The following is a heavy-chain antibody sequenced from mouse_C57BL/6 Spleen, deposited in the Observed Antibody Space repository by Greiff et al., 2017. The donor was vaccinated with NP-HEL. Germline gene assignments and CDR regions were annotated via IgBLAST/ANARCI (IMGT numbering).Heavy chain of an antibody. Sequence: EVLLVESGGGLVKPGGSLKLSCAASGFTFSSYAMSWVRQTPEKRLEWVATISDGGSYTYYPDNVKGRFTISRDNDKNSLCLQISHLKSEDTAMYYCARDPLGYAMDYWGQGTSVTVSS. CDR1: GFTFSSYA. CDR2: ISDGGSYT. D-gene: IGHD3-3*01. CDR3: ARDPLGYAMDY. V-gene: IGHV5-4*01. J-gene: IGHJ4*01.